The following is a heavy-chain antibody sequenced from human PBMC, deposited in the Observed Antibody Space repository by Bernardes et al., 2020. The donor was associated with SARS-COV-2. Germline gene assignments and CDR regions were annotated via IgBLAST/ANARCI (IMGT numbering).Heavy chain of an antibody. V-gene: IGHV4-39*01. Sequence: SEPLSLTCTVSGGSISRSSYYWGWLRQPPGKGLEWIGSIHYTGSTYYKPSLKSRVTISVDTSKNQFSLKLSSVTAADTAVYYCVRHNYDTSGPSGLFGYWGQGTLVIVSS. CDR1: GGSISRSSYY. CDR2: IHYTGST. J-gene: IGHJ4*02. CDR3: VRHNYDTSGPSGLFGY. D-gene: IGHD3-22*01.